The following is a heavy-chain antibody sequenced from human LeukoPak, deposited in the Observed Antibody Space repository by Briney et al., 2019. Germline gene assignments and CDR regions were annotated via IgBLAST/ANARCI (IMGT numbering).Heavy chain of an antibody. Sequence: GGSLRLSCAASGFAFSTYAMNWVRQAPGKGLEWVAVTWYDGSNKYYADSVKGRFTISRVNSKKMLYLQMNSLRAEDTAMYYCARDSSSYYGSGSYPDYWGQGTLVTVSS. J-gene: IGHJ4*02. CDR1: GFAFSTYA. V-gene: IGHV3-33*08. CDR3: ARDSSSYYGSGSYPDY. CDR2: TWYDGSNK. D-gene: IGHD3-10*01.